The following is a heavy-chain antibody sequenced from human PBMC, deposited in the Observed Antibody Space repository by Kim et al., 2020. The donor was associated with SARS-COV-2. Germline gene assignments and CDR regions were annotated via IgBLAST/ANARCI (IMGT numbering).Heavy chain of an antibody. J-gene: IGHJ4*02. CDR3: ARDRGLSGSYYTVDY. Sequence: DSVKGRFTISRDNAKNSLYLQMNSLRDEETAVYYCARDRGLSGSYYTVDYWGQGTLVTVSS. V-gene: IGHV3-48*02. D-gene: IGHD1-26*01.